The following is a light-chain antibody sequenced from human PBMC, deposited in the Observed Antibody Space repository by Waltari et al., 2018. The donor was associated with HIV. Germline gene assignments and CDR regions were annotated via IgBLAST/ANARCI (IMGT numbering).Light chain of an antibody. J-gene: IGLJ3*02. CDR2: KSY. V-gene: IGLV1-44*01. CDR3: ATWDDSLNGRV. CDR1: RSNIGDNT. Sequence: SVLTQPPSASGTPGQRVTISCSGGRSNIGDNTVNWYQHLPGTAPKLLIYKSYQRPSGVPDRFSGSKSDTSASLAISGLQSEDEADYYCATWDDSLNGRVFGGGTKLTVL.